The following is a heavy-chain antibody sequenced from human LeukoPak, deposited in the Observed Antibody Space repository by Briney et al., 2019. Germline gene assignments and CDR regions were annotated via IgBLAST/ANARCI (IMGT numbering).Heavy chain of an antibody. J-gene: IGHJ4*02. CDR2: VSTNTGNP. D-gene: IGHD3-9*01. CDR1: GYTFTTYA. CDR3: ARGFYEILTGYYTPHY. Sequence: ASVKVSCKASGYTFTTYAMNWVRQAPGQGLEWMGWVSTNTGNPTYAQGLTGRFVYSVDTSVSTAYLQISSLKPEDTAVYYCARGFYEILTGYYTPHYWGQGTLITVSS. V-gene: IGHV7-4-1*02.